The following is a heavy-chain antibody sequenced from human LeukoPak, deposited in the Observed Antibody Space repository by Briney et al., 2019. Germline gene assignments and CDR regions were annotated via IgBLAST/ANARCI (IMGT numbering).Heavy chain of an antibody. Sequence: ASVKVSCKASGYNFPNFGISWVRQAPGQGLEWMGWISPYNDKTHYSQRLQGRVTMTTDTSTTTIYMDLRSLRSDDTAVYYCARVLEIATMDAFDIWGQGTMVTVS. CDR2: ISPYNDKT. V-gene: IGHV1-18*01. D-gene: IGHD5-24*01. CDR3: ARVLEIATMDAFDI. CDR1: GYNFPNFG. J-gene: IGHJ3*02.